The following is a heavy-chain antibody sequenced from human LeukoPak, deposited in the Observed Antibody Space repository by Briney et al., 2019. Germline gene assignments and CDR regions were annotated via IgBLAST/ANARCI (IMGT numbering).Heavy chain of an antibody. CDR2: ISSSGSTI. V-gene: IGHV3-48*03. Sequence: GGSLRLSCAASGFTFSSYEMNWVRQAPGKGLEWVSYISSSGSTIYYADSVKGRFTISRDNAKNSLYLQMNSLRAEDTAVYYCASGRYCSGGSCYEGFWFDPWGQGTLVTVSS. CDR3: ASGRYCSGGSCYEGFWFDP. D-gene: IGHD2-15*01. J-gene: IGHJ5*02. CDR1: GFTFSSYE.